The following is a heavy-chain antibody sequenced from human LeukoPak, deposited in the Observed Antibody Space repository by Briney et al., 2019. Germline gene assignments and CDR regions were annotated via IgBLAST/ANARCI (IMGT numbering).Heavy chain of an antibody. V-gene: IGHV3-23*01. CDR2: ISGSGGST. CDR1: GFTFSSYA. D-gene: IGHD6-25*01. Sequence: GGSLRLSCAASGFTFSSYAMNWVRQAPGKGLEWVSGISGSGGSTYYADSVKGRFTISRDNAKNSLYLQMNSLRAEDTAVYYCAREAARGAFDIWGQGTMVTVSS. J-gene: IGHJ3*02. CDR3: AREAARGAFDI.